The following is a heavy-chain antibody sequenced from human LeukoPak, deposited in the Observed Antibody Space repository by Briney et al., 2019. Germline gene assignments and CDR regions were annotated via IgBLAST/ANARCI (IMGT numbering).Heavy chain of an antibody. CDR2: ISSSSSYT. CDR1: GFTFSDYY. D-gene: IGHD5-18*01. CDR3: ARVGYSYGYFDY. V-gene: IGHV3-11*06. J-gene: IGHJ4*02. Sequence: GGSLRLSCAASGFTFSDYYMNWVRQAPGKGLEWVSYISSSSSYTNYADSVKGRFTISRDNAKNSLYLQMNSLRAEDTSVYYCARVGYSYGYFDYWGQGTLVTVSS.